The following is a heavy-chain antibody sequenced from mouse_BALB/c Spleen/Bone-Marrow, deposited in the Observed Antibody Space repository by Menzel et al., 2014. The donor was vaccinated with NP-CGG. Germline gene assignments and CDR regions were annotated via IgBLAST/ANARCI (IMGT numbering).Heavy chain of an antibody. J-gene: IGHJ1*01. CDR3: ANYDYGWYFDV. CDR2: IDPANGNT. V-gene: IGHV14-3*02. D-gene: IGHD2-4*01. CDR1: GFNIKDTY. Sequence: VHVKQSGAELVKPGASVKLSYTASGFNIKDTYMHWVKQRPEQGLEWIGRIDPANGNTKYDPKFQGKATITADTSSNTAYLQLSSLTSEDTAVYYCANYDYGWYFDVWGAGTTVTVSS.